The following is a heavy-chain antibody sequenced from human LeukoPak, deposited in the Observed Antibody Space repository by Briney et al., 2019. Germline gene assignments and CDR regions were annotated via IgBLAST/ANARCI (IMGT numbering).Heavy chain of an antibody. CDR1: GYTFTDYY. CDR3: ARTYYYDSSGYRNWFDP. CDR2: MNPNSGGT. J-gene: IGHJ5*02. V-gene: IGHV1-2*02. D-gene: IGHD3-22*01. Sequence: ASVKVSCKASGYTFTDYYIHWVRQAPGQGLEWMAWMNPNSGGTSYAQKFQGRVTMTRDTSISTAYMELSRLRFDDTAVYYCARTYYYDSSGYRNWFDPWGQGTLVTVSS.